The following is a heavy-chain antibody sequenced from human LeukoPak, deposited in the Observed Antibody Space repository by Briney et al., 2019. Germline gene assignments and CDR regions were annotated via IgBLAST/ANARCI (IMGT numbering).Heavy chain of an antibody. D-gene: IGHD5-24*01. J-gene: IGHJ6*03. CDR3: ARVRRDGYRYYYYMDV. Sequence: SETLSLTCTVSGGSISSYYWSWIRQPAGKGLEWIGRIYTSGSTNYNPSLKSRVTMSVDTSKNQFSLKLSSVTAADTAVYYCARVRRDGYRYYYYMDVWGKGTTVTVSS. CDR1: GGSISSYY. V-gene: IGHV4-4*07. CDR2: IYTSGST.